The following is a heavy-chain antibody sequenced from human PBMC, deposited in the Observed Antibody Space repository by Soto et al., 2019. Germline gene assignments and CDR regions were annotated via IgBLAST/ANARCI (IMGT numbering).Heavy chain of an antibody. J-gene: IGHJ5*01. CDR2: IYHSGNT. CDR3: ARGVVVMAAKISSGFFDS. V-gene: IGHV4-30-2*01. Sequence: QVQLQESGSGLVKPSQDLTLTCDVSGGSLSSGGYSWNWIRQPPGKALEWIGFIYHSGNTYYNPSLKSRVTMSVDKSTNQFSLKLNSVTAADTAVYFCARGVVVMAAKISSGFFDSWGLGTPVTVTS. CDR1: GGSLSSGGYS. D-gene: IGHD2-21*02.